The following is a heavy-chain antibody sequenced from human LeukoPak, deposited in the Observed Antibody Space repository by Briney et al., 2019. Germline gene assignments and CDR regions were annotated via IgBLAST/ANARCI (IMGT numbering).Heavy chain of an antibody. Sequence: SETLSLTCTVSGGSISSGDYYWSWIRQPPGKGLEWIGYIYYSGSTYYNPTLKSRVTISVDPSKNQFSLKLSSVPAADTAVYYCARRTTVIHVNYYYYYMDVWGKGTTVTVSS. CDR3: ARRTTVIHVNYYYYYMDV. V-gene: IGHV4-30-4*01. J-gene: IGHJ6*03. CDR1: GGSISSGDYY. D-gene: IGHD4-11*01. CDR2: IYYSGST.